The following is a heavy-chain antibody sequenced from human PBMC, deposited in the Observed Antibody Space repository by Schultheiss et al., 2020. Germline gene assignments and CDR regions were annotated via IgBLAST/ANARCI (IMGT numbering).Heavy chain of an antibody. V-gene: IGHV1-69*13. CDR1: GGTFSSYA. Sequence: SVKVSCKASGGTFSSYAISWVRQAPGQGLEWMGGIIPIFGTANYAQKFQGRVTITADESTSTAYMELSSLRSEDTAVYYCARGPEGVVVAATPEFWFDPWGQGTLGTVSS. CDR3: ARGPEGVVVAATPEFWFDP. CDR2: IIPIFGTA. D-gene: IGHD2-15*01. J-gene: IGHJ5*02.